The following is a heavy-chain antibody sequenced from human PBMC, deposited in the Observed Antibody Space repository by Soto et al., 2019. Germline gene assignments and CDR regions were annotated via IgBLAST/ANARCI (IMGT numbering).Heavy chain of an antibody. CDR3: ARDLVAAAGTLDYYYYYMDV. CDR2: INAGNGNT. J-gene: IGHJ6*03. V-gene: IGHV1-3*01. Sequence: QVPLVQSGAEVKKPGASVKVSCKASGYTFTSYAMHWVRQAPGQRLEWMGWINAGNGNTKYSQKFQGRVTITRDTSARTAYMELSSLRSEDTAVYYCARDLVAAAGTLDYYYYYMDVWGKGTTVTVSS. D-gene: IGHD6-13*01. CDR1: GYTFTSYA.